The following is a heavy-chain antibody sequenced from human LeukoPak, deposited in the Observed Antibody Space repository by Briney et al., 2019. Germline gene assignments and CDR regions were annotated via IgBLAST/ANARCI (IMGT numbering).Heavy chain of an antibody. Sequence: PGRSLRLSCAASGFIFSNDAMHWVRQAPGKRLEWVAFIWFDGSNKHYADSVKGRFTISRDNSEDTLYLQMNSLRAEDTAVYYCVRDPSGSGFAFDSWGQGALVTVSS. V-gene: IGHV3-33*01. CDR2: IWFDGSNK. J-gene: IGHJ4*02. CDR3: VRDPSGSGFAFDS. D-gene: IGHD1-1*01. CDR1: GFIFSNDA.